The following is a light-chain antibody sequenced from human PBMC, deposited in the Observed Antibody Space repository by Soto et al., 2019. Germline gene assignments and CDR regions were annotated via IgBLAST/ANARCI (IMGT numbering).Light chain of an antibody. Sequence: EIVMTQSPATLSVSPGERATLSCRASQSIGSYLAWYQQKPGQAPRLLIYDASTRTTGIPVRFSGSGSGTEFTLTISSLQSEDFGLYYCQQNKDWPGTFGQGTKVDIK. CDR3: QQNKDWPGT. J-gene: IGKJ1*01. V-gene: IGKV3-15*01. CDR2: DAS. CDR1: QSIGSY.